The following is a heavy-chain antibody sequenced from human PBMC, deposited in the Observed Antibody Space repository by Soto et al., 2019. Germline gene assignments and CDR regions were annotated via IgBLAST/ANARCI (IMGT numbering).Heavy chain of an antibody. CDR1: GYSITSYW. V-gene: IGHV5-51*01. D-gene: IGHD6-25*01. J-gene: IGHJ5*02. CDR3: AKLYEQRRPRGWFDP. CDR2: NHPCDCYT. Sequence: PAAFLKISCKGSGYSITSYWPGWVRQTPWKVLEWMGINHPCDCYTRDNPSFRGETTITAATSISTAYLQWSRLKASATAKYYSAKLYEQRRPRGWFDPWGKGPLVTV.